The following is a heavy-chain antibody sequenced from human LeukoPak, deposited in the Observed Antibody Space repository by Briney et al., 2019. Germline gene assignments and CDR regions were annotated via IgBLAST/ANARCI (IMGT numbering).Heavy chain of an antibody. J-gene: IGHJ5*02. D-gene: IGHD1-26*01. CDR3: AKDSSGSYSGLRWFDP. CDR1: GFTFSNYG. V-gene: IGHV3-30*18. Sequence: GRSLRLSCAASGFTFSNYGMHWVRQAPGKGLEWVAVISYDGSNKYYADSVKGRFTISRDNSKNTLYLQMNSLRAEDTAVYYCAKDSSGSYSGLRWFDPWGQGTLVTVSS. CDR2: ISYDGSNK.